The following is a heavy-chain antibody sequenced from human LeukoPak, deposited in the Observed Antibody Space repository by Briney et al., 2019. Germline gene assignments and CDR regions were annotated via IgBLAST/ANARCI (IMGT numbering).Heavy chain of an antibody. CDR3: ARDNCAFSGSYCICSYGMDV. Sequence: PGGSLRLSCAASGFTFTSYSMNWVRQAPGKGLEWVSSISSSSSYIYYADSVKGRLTISRDNAKDSLYLQMNSLRAEDTAVYYCARDNCAFSGSYCICSYGMDVWAKGPRSPSPQ. V-gene: IGHV3-21*01. J-gene: IGHJ6*04. D-gene: IGHD3-10*01. CDR2: ISSSSSYI. CDR1: GFTFTSYS.